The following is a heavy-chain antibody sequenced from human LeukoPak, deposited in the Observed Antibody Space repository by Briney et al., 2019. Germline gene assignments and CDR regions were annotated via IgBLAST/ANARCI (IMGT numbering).Heavy chain of an antibody. CDR3: ANDGYGDYVIDY. J-gene: IGHJ4*02. CDR1: GFTFSSYG. V-gene: IGHV3-30*02. Sequence: GGSLRLSSAASGFTFSSYGMHWVRQAPGKGLEWVAFIRYDGSNKYYADSVKGRFTISRDNSKNTLYLQMNSLRAEDTAVYYCANDGYGDYVIDYWGQRTLVTVSS. CDR2: IRYDGSNK. D-gene: IGHD4-17*01.